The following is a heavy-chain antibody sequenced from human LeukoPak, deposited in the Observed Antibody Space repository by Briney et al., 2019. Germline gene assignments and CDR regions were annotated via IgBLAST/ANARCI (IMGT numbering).Heavy chain of an antibody. CDR2: ISYDGSNK. CDR1: GFTFSSYA. CDR3: ARDRGGPGRGVPNDY. J-gene: IGHJ4*02. V-gene: IGHV3-30*04. D-gene: IGHD3-10*01. Sequence: AGGSLRLSCAASGFTFSSYAMHWVRQAPGKGLEWVAVISYDGSNKYYADSVKGRFTISRDDAKNSLYLQMNSLRAEDTAVYYCARDRGGPGRGVPNDYWGQGTLVTVSS.